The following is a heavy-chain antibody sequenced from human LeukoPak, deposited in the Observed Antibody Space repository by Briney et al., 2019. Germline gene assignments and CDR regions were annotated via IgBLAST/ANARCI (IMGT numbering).Heavy chain of an antibody. V-gene: IGHV3-53*01. J-gene: IGHJ4*02. CDR3: ASSIVVVPAASGYFDY. D-gene: IGHD2-2*01. Sequence: QSGGSLRLSCAASGFTVSSNYMSWVRQAPGKGLEWVSVIYSGGSTYYADSVKGRFTISRDNSKNTLYLQMNSLRAEDTAVYYCASSIVVVPAASGYFDYWGQGTLVTVSS. CDR2: IYSGGST. CDR1: GFTVSSNY.